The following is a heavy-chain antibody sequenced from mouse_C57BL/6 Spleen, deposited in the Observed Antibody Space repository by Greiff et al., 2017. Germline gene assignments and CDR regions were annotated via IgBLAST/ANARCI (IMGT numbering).Heavy chain of an antibody. V-gene: IGHV1-22*01. D-gene: IGHD1-1*01. Sequence: VHVKQSGPELVKPGASVKMSCKASGYTFTDYNMHWVKQSHGKSLEWIGYINPNNGGTSYNQKFKGKATLTVNKSSSTAYMELRSLTSEDSAVYYCAREDYYYGSSSYYFDYWGQGTTLTVSS. J-gene: IGHJ2*01. CDR1: GYTFTDYN. CDR2: INPNNGGT. CDR3: AREDYYYGSSSYYFDY.